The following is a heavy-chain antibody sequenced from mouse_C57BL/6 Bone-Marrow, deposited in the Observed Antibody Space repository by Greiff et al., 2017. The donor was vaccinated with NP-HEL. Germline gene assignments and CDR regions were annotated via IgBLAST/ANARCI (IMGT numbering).Heavy chain of an antibody. Sequence: QVQLQQPGAELVKPGASVKLSCKASGYTFTSYWMQWVKQRPGQGLEWIGEIDPSDSYTNYNQKFKGKATLTVDTSSSTAYMQLSSLTSEDSAVYYCASYGSSPLYAMDYWGQGTSVTVSS. J-gene: IGHJ4*01. CDR3: ASYGSSPLYAMDY. CDR2: IDPSDSYT. V-gene: IGHV1-50*01. D-gene: IGHD1-1*01. CDR1: GYTFTSYW.